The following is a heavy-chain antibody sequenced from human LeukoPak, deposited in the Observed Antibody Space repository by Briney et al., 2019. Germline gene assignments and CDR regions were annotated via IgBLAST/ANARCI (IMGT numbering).Heavy chain of an antibody. CDR1: GFTFTTYS. CDR2: ISSGSSAI. D-gene: IGHD4-17*01. CDR3: ARGHTAVTRHFDF. V-gene: IGHV3-21*01. J-gene: IGHJ4*02. Sequence: GGSLRLSCEASGFTFTTYSMTWVRQAPGRGLEWVSIISSGSSAIFSADALKGRFTISRDDAKNLLYLDMNSLRAEDTAVYYCARGHTAVTRHFDFWGQGTLVTVSS.